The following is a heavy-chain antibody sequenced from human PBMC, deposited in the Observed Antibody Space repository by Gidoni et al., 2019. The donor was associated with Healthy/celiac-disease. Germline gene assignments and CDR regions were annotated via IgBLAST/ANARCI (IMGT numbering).Heavy chain of an antibody. CDR3: ARHNGYCTNGVCHDTYYNYYGMDV. V-gene: IGHV1-69*01. Sequence: QVQLVQSGAEVKKPGSSVKVSCKASGGTFSSYAISLVRQAPGQGLDLLGGIIPIFGTANYAQKFQGRVTITADESTSTAYMGLSSLRSEDTAVYYCARHNGYCTNGVCHDTYYNYYGMDVWGQGTTVTVSS. D-gene: IGHD2-8*01. J-gene: IGHJ6*02. CDR1: GGTFSSYA. CDR2: IIPIFGTA.